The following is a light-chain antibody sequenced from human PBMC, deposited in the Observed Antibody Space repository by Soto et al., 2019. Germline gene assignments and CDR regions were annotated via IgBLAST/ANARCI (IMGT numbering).Light chain of an antibody. Sequence: HSVLTQPPSASGTPGQRVTISCSGSSSNIGSNTVNWYQQLPGTAPKLLIYSNNQRPSGVPDRFSGSKSGTSVSLAISGLQSEDEANYCCAAWDDSLNGPVFGGGTRVTVL. CDR3: AAWDDSLNGPV. CDR2: SNN. J-gene: IGLJ3*02. V-gene: IGLV1-44*01. CDR1: SSNIGSNT.